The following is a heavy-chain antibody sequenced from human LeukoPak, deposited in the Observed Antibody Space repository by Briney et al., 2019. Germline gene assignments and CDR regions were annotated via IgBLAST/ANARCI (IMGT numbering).Heavy chain of an antibody. CDR2: IYYSGST. Sequence: SETLSLTCTVSGGSISSSSYYWGWIRQPPGKGLEWIGSIYYSGSTYYNPSLKSRVTISVGTSKNQFSLKLSSVTAADTAVYYCARAVHSSSWYGLYYYYMDVWGKGTTVTVSS. CDR1: GGSISSSSYY. D-gene: IGHD6-13*01. V-gene: IGHV4-39*01. CDR3: ARAVHSSSWYGLYYYYMDV. J-gene: IGHJ6*03.